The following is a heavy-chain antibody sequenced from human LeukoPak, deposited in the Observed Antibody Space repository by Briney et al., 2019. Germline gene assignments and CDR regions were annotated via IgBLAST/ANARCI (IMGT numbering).Heavy chain of an antibody. CDR3: ARAGNNWSFDY. D-gene: IGHD1-1*01. CDR2: IYHSGST. Sequence: SETLSLTCAVSGGSISSINWWSWVRQPPGKGLEWIGEIYHSGSTNYNPSLKSRVTISVDKSKNQFSLKLRSVTAADTAVYYCARAGNNWSFDYWGQGTLVTVSS. J-gene: IGHJ4*02. V-gene: IGHV4-4*02. CDR1: GGSISSINW.